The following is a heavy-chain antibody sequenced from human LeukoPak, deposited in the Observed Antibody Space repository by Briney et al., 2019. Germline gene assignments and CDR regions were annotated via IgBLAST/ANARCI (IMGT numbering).Heavy chain of an antibody. J-gene: IGHJ4*02. CDR1: GFTFSSYA. D-gene: IGHD2-15*01. Sequence: AGSLRLSCSASGFTFSSYAMSWVLQAPPKGLQWVSAISGSGGSTYYADSVKGRFTISRDNSKNTQSLQMNSLRAEDTAVYYCLGYCSGGNCYSGGYWGQGTLVTVSS. CDR2: ISGSGGST. V-gene: IGHV3-23*01. CDR3: LGYCSGGNCYSGGY.